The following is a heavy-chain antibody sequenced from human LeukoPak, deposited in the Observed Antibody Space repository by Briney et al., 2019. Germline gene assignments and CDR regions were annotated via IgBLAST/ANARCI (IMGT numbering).Heavy chain of an antibody. V-gene: IGHV3-21*01. Sequence: PGGSLRLSCAASGFTFSSYSMNWVRQAPGKGLEWVSSISSSSSYIYYADSVKGRFTISRDNAKNSLYLQMNSLRAEDTAVYYCARAQYSSSWPFDYWGQGTLVTVSS. J-gene: IGHJ4*02. D-gene: IGHD6-13*01. CDR1: GFTFSSYS. CDR2: ISSSSSYI. CDR3: ARAQYSSSWPFDY.